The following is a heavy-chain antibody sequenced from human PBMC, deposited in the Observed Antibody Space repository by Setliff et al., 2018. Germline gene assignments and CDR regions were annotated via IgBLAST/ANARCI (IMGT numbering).Heavy chain of an antibody. CDR3: ATIDCGNSFCSYHYNTDV. Sequence: ASVKVSCKASGYTFTSYDINWVRQATGQGLEWMGWMNPNSGNTGYAQKFQGRVTMTRNTSISTAYMELSSLRSEDTAVYYCATIDCGNSFCSYHYNTDVWGQGTTVTVSS. CDR1: GYTFTSYD. CDR2: MNPNSGNT. V-gene: IGHV1-8*02. J-gene: IGHJ6*02. D-gene: IGHD3-9*01.